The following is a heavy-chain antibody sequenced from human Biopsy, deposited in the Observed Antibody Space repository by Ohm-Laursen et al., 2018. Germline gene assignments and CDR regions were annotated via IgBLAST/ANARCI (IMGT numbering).Heavy chain of an antibody. V-gene: IGHV4-59*11. Sequence: ETLSLTCTVSGGSFTGHYWTWIRQPPGKGLEWIGHISHTGYTSYKSSPKSRVTISLDTSRKHFPLRLTSLAAADTAVYYCARGSNEYGGLYFPHWGQGTLVTVSS. CDR2: ISHTGYT. J-gene: IGHJ1*01. CDR1: GGSFTGHY. CDR3: ARGSNEYGGLYFPH. D-gene: IGHD4-23*01.